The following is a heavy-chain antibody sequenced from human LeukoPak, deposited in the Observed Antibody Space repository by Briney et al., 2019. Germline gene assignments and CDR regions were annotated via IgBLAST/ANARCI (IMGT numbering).Heavy chain of an antibody. V-gene: IGHV4-39*07. CDR2: IYYSGST. CDR1: GGSISSSSYY. J-gene: IGHJ4*02. D-gene: IGHD3-9*01. Sequence: SETLSLTCTVSGGSISSSSYYWGWIRQPPGKGLEWIGSIYYSGSTYYTPSLKSRVTISVDTSKNQFSLKLSSVTAADTAVYYCARLERYFDVSDQWGQGTPVTVSS. CDR3: ARLERYFDVSDQ.